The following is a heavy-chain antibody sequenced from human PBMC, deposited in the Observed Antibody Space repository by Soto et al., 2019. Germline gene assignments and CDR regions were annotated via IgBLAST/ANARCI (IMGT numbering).Heavy chain of an antibody. CDR3: ARDPSLLVSGGALEYYFAY. J-gene: IGHJ4*02. CDR2: INPNSGGT. Sequence: GASVKVSCKASGYTFTGYYMHWVRQAPGQGLEWMGWINPNSGGTNYAQKFQGWVTMTRDTSISTAYMELSRLRSDDTAVYYCARDPSLLVSGGALEYYFAYGGQGTLVTVPS. CDR1: GYTFTGYY. D-gene: IGHD3-16*02. V-gene: IGHV1-2*04.